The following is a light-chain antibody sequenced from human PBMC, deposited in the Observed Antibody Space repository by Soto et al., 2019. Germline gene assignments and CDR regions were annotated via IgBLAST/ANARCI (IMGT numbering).Light chain of an antibody. J-gene: IGKJ4*01. Sequence: DIQMTQSPSALSASVGDRVTITCRASKSISTWLAWYQQKPGKAPKLLIYKASSLEGGVPSRFSGSGSGTECNITISSLQPDDFATYYCQQYKTYPLSFGRGTTVDTK. V-gene: IGKV1-5*03. CDR3: QQYKTYPLS. CDR1: KSISTW. CDR2: KAS.